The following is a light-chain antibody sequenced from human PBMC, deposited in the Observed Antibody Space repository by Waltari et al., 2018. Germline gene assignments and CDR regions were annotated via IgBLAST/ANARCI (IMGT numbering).Light chain of an antibody. CDR1: GSNIGDSA. CDR3: AAGDITLNALI. V-gene: IGLV1-36*01. CDR2: DDD. J-gene: IGLJ2*01. Sequence: QSALTQPPSVSGAPRQRGTISCSGSGSNIGDSAVNWYQQLPGKSPKLVIYDDDLLPSGVSDRFSGSKSGSSASLAISGLQSEDEAVYFCAAGDITLNALIFGGGTKLTVL.